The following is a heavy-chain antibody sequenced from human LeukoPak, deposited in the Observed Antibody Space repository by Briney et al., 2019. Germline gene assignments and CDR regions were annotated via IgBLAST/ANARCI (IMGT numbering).Heavy chain of an antibody. CDR3: ARVFGGGRGGWFDP. CDR1: GGSISGYY. J-gene: IGHJ5*02. D-gene: IGHD3-16*01. V-gene: IGHV4-59*01. Sequence: PSETLSLTCTVSGGSISGYYWTWIRQPPGKGLEWIGYTYYSGNTNYNPSLKSRVTISIHTSKNQFSLNLSSVTAADTAVYYCARVFGGGRGGWFDPWGQGTLVAVSS. CDR2: TYYSGNT.